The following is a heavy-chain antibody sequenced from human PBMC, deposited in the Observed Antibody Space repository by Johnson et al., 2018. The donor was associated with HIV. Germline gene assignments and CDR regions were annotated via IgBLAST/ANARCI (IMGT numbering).Heavy chain of an antibody. CDR2: INSDGSST. V-gene: IGHV3-74*01. CDR1: GFTFSSYW. Sequence: VQLVESGGGLVQPGGSLRLSCAASGFTFSSYWMHWVRQAPGKGLVWVSRINSDGSSTSYADSVKGRFTISRDNAKNTLYLQMNSLRAEDTAVYCCAREGSYYYDSSGYYYPWADAFDIWGQGTMVTVSS. D-gene: IGHD3-22*01. J-gene: IGHJ3*02. CDR3: AREGSYYYDSSGYYYPWADAFDI.